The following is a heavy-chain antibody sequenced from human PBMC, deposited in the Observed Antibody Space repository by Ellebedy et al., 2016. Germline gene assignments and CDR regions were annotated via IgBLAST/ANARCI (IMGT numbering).Heavy chain of an antibody. Sequence: GGSLRLSXTASELNLGNYFMSWVRQAPGKGLEWVSTISGGGYTTYFADSVKGRFIISRANSKKTLYLQMNNLRAEDTAVYYCARDRTLLEYFFGHWGQGTLVTVSS. CDR3: ARDRTLLEYFFGH. D-gene: IGHD2/OR15-2a*01. CDR2: ISGGGYTT. V-gene: IGHV3-23*01. CDR1: ELNLGNYF. J-gene: IGHJ4*02.